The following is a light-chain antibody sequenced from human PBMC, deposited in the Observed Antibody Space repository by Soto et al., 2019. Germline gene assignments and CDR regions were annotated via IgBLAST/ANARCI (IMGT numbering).Light chain of an antibody. CDR1: QSISSY. CDR3: QQGYSTPRT. Sequence: DIQMTQSPSSLSASVGDRVTITCRASQSISSYLNWYQQKPGKVPKLLIYAASSLQSGVPSRFSGSGSGTDFTLTISSLQPEDFATYYCQQGYSTPRTFGQGTKV. J-gene: IGKJ1*01. V-gene: IGKV1-39*01. CDR2: AAS.